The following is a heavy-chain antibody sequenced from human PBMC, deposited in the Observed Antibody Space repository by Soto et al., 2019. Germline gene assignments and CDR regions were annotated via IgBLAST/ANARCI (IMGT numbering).Heavy chain of an antibody. D-gene: IGHD5-18*01. CDR1: GGTFSSYA. CDR2: IIPIFVTA. V-gene: IGHV1-69*01. Sequence: QVQLVQSGAEVKKPGSSVKVSCKASGGTFSSYAFSWVRQAPGQGREWMGGIIPIFVTANYAQKFQVRVTITADESTSTAYMELSSLRSEDKAVYSCERGAGYSYLDWGPGTLVTVSS. J-gene: IGHJ4*02. CDR3: ERGAGYSYLD.